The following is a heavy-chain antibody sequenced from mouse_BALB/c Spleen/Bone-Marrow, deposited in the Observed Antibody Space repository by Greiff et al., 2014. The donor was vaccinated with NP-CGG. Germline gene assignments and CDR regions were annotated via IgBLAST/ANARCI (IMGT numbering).Heavy chain of an antibody. CDR2: IDPANGNT. D-gene: IGHD3-1*01. Sequence: LVESGAELVKPGASVKLSCTASGFNIKDIYMHWVKQRPEQGLEWIGRIDPANGNTKYDPKFQGKATITADTSSNTAYLHLSSLTSEDTAVYYCARGLPYYPMDYWGQGTSVTVSS. CDR3: ARGLPYYPMDY. CDR1: GFNIKDIY. J-gene: IGHJ4*01. V-gene: IGHV14-3*02.